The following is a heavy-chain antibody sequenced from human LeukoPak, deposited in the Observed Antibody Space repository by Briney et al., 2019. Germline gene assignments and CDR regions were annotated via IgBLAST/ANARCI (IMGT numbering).Heavy chain of an antibody. J-gene: IGHJ4*02. CDR3: ASGSGFLIDD. CDR2: IKQDGSEK. CDR1: GFTLSRYW. Sequence: GGSLRLSCEASGFTLSRYWMNWVRRALGKGLEWVANIKQDGSEKYYVASVKGRFTISRDNAKNSLYLQMNSLRAEDTAMYYCASGSGFLIDDWGQGTLVTVSS. D-gene: IGHD3-22*01. V-gene: IGHV3-7*02.